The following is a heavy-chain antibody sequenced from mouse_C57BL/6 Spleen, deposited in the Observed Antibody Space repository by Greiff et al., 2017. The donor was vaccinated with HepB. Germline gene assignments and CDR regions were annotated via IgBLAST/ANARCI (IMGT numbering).Heavy chain of an antibody. Sequence: VQLQQSGPELVKPGASVKMSCKASGYTFTDYNMHWVKQSHGKSLEWIGYINPNNGGTSYNQKFKGKATLTVNKSSSTAYMELRSLTSEDSAVYYWARRDDYGEGLYWYFDVWGTGTTVTVSS. CDR1: GYTFTDYN. J-gene: IGHJ1*03. CDR2: INPNNGGT. CDR3: ARRDDYGEGLYWYFDV. V-gene: IGHV1-22*01. D-gene: IGHD2-4*01.